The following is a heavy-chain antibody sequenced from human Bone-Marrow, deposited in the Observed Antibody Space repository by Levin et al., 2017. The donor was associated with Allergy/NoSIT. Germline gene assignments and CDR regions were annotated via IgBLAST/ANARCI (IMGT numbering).Heavy chain of an antibody. Sequence: GGSLRLSCAASGFPFSSYAMHWVRQAPGKGLEWVTQISYNGNDKYYTDSVKGRFNISRDNSKNTLYLQMNSLRAEDTDLYYCVKSSGNYFYYYGMDVWGQGTTVTVSS. J-gene: IGHJ6*02. CDR1: GFPFSSYA. CDR3: VKSSGNYFYYYGMDV. D-gene: IGHD1-26*01. V-gene: IGHV3-30*03. CDR2: ISYNGNDK.